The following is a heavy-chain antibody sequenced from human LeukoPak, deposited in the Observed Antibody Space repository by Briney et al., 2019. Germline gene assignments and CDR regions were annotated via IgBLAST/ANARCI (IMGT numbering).Heavy chain of an antibody. Sequence: GGSLRLACAASGFTLSSYSMNWVRQAPGKGREWVASIISSGSYIYYADSVKGRFNISRDNAKNSLYLQMNSLRAEDTAVYYCARVGAAYCSGGSCYYYYYYGMDVWGQGTTVTVSS. CDR1: GFTLSSYS. CDR3: ARVGAAYCSGGSCYYYYYYGMDV. D-gene: IGHD2-15*01. J-gene: IGHJ6*02. CDR2: IISSGSYI. V-gene: IGHV3-21*01.